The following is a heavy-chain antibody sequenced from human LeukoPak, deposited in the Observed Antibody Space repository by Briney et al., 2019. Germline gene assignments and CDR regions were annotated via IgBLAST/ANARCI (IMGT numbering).Heavy chain of an antibody. Sequence: SQTLPLTCTVSGGSIFSSSFYWGWIRQPPGKGLEWIGSTYYSGSTYYNPSLKSRVTISVDTSKNQFSLRLSSVAAADTAVYYCARRSDSGSDDGEDYFDFWGQGTLVTVSS. CDR2: TYYSGST. D-gene: IGHD1-26*01. J-gene: IGHJ4*02. CDR1: GGSIFSSSFY. CDR3: ARRSDSGSDDGEDYFDF. V-gene: IGHV4-39*01.